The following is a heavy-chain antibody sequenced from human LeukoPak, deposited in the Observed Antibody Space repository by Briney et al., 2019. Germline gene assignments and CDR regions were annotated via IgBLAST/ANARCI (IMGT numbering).Heavy chain of an antibody. D-gene: IGHD2-15*01. CDR1: GGTFSSYA. CDR2: IIPIFGTA. V-gene: IGHV1-69*05. CDR3: ARGLLDAFDI. Sequence: ASVKVSCKASGGTFSSYAISWVRQAPGQGLEWMGGIIPIFGTANYAQKFQGRVTITTDESTSTAYMELSSLRSEDTAVYYCARGLLDAFDIWGQGTMVTVSS. J-gene: IGHJ3*02.